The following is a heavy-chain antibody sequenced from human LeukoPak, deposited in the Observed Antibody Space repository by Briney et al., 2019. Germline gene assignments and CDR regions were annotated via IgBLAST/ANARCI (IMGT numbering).Heavy chain of an antibody. CDR2: ISYDGSNK. Sequence: TGGSLRLSCAASGFTFSSYAMHWVRQAPGKGLEWVAVISYDGSNKYYADSVKGRFTISRDNSKNTLYLQMTSLRAEDPAVYYCARDLSHYYGSGSYYKGAPYFDYWGQGTLVTVSS. D-gene: IGHD3-10*01. J-gene: IGHJ4*02. CDR1: GFTFSSYA. CDR3: ARDLSHYYGSGSYYKGAPYFDY. V-gene: IGHV3-30*04.